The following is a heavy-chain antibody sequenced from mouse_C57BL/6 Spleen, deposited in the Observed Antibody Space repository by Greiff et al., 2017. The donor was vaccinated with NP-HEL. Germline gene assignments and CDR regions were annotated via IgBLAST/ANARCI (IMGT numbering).Heavy chain of an antibody. CDR1: GYAFSSSW. CDR3: ARPTTVVAGFDY. CDR2: IYTGDGDT. V-gene: IGHV1-82*01. Sequence: QVQLQQSGPELVKPGASVQISCKASGYAFSSSWMNWVKQRPGKGLEWIGRIYTGDGDTNYNGKVKGKATLTADKASSTAYMQLSSLTSEDAAVYFCARPTTVVAGFDYWGQGTTLTVSS. D-gene: IGHD1-1*01. J-gene: IGHJ2*01.